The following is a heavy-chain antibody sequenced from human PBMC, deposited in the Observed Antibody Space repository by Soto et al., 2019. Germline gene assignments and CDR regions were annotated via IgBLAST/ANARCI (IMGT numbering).Heavy chain of an antibody. CDR1: GFTFSNYW. D-gene: IGHD3-10*01. Sequence: GGSLRLSCEASGFTFSNYWMHWVRQAPGEGLVWVSRISNDGNTIHYADSVKGRFTISRDNAKNTLFLQMSSLRAEDTAVYYCARLPPSSGGAFDHWGHGTLVTVSS. V-gene: IGHV3-74*01. CDR3: ARLPPSSGGAFDH. CDR2: ISNDGNTI. J-gene: IGHJ4*01.